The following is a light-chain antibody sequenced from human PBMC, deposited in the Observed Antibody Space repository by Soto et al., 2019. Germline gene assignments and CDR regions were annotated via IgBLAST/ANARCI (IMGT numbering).Light chain of an antibody. CDR2: GAS. J-gene: IGKJ1*01. Sequence: DIVITQSPGTLSLSRVEIASLSCRASQYVSVRFLAWYQQKPGQAPRLLIYGASDRATGIPDRFTGSGSGTDFTLTINRLEPEDFAVYFCQQYGSSPQTFGQGTKVDIK. V-gene: IGKV3-20*01. CDR1: QYVSVRF. CDR3: QQYGSSPQT.